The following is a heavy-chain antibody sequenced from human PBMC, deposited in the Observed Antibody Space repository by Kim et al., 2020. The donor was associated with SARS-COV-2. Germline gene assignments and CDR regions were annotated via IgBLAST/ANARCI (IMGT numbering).Heavy chain of an antibody. CDR2: ISYDGSNK. CDR1: GFTFSSYG. Sequence: GGSLRLSCAASGFTFSSYGMHWVRQAPGKGLEWVAVISYDGSNKYYADSVKGRFTISRDNSKNTLYLQMNSLRAEDTAVYYCAKPGQQLVLIDWFDPWGQGTLVTVSS. J-gene: IGHJ5*02. CDR3: AKPGQQLVLIDWFDP. D-gene: IGHD6-13*01. V-gene: IGHV3-30*18.